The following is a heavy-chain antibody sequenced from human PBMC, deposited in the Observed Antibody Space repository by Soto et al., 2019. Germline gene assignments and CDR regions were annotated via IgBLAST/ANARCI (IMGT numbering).Heavy chain of an antibody. CDR1: EFTFSTHA. Sequence: EVQLLESGGGLVQPGGSLRLSCAASEFTFSTHAMTWVRQAPGKGLEWVSSISGSGGSTYYADSVKGRFTISRDNSKNTLYPQMNSLRAEDAAVYSCAKAGYCVSTSCYFPFDYWGQGTLVTVSS. CDR2: ISGSGGST. CDR3: AKAGYCVSTSCYFPFDY. J-gene: IGHJ4*02. V-gene: IGHV3-23*01. D-gene: IGHD2-2*01.